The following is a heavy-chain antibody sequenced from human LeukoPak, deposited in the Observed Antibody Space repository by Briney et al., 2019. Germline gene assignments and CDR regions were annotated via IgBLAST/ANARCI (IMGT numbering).Heavy chain of an antibody. CDR3: VRDTGNFEIDY. D-gene: IGHD1-7*01. V-gene: IGHV4-39*02. CDR2: IYDSGST. J-gene: IGHJ4*02. Sequence: SETLSLTCTVSGGSIRSSYYYWGWIRQPPGKGLEWIGSIYDSGSTYYNPSLKSRVTISVDTSKNQFSLKLNSVTAADTAVYFCVRDTGNFEIDYWGQGTLVTVSS. CDR1: GGSIRSSYYY.